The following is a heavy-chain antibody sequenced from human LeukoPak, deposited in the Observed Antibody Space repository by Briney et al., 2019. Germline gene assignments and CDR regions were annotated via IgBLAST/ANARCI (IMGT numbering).Heavy chain of an antibody. V-gene: IGHV1-2*02. J-gene: IGHJ4*02. D-gene: IGHD3-22*01. CDR1: GYTFTGYY. CDR2: INPNSGGT. Sequence: ASVKVSCKASGYTFTGYYMHWVRQAPGQGLEWMGWINPNSGGTNYAQKFQGRVTMTEDTSTDTAYMELSSLRSEDTAVYYCATAPTYYYDSSGYNKYYFDYWGQGTLVTISS. CDR3: ATAPTYYYDSSGYNKYYFDY.